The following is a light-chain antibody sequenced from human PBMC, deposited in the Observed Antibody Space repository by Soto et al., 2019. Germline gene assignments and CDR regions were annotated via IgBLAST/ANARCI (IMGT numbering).Light chain of an antibody. CDR2: AAS. Sequence: RTQTPSTLAASVRDRDTVACRASQSISSWLAWYQQKPGKAPKLLIYAASTVQSGVPSMFSCCGSGTEFTLTISSLHPEDFAPSYYLRPNRYPLTFGGGTKVDIK. V-gene: IGKV1-5*01. CDR1: QSISSW. CDR3: LRPNRYPLT. J-gene: IGKJ4*01.